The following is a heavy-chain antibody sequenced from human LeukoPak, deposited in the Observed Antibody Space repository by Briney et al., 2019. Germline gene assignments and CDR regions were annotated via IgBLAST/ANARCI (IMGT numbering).Heavy chain of an antibody. Sequence: GASVKVSCKASGYTFTSYYMHWVRQAPGQGLEWMGIINPSGGSTSYAQKFHGRVTMTRDTSTSTVYMELSSLGSEDTAVYYCARGDYSSSWYLSAFDIWGQGTMVTVSS. V-gene: IGHV1-46*01. CDR3: ARGDYSSSWYLSAFDI. J-gene: IGHJ3*02. CDR1: GYTFTSYY. CDR2: INPSGGST. D-gene: IGHD6-13*01.